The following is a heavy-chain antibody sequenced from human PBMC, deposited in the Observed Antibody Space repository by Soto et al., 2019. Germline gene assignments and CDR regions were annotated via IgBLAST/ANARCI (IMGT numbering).Heavy chain of an antibody. D-gene: IGHD2-2*01. J-gene: IGHJ4*02. CDR2: ISGSGGST. Sequence: GGSLRLSCAASGFTFSSYAMSWVRQAPGKGLEWVSAISGSGGSTYYADSVKGRFTISRDNSKNTLYLQMNSLRAEDTAVYYCAKGGYCSSTSCPYYFDYWGQGTLVTVSS. CDR1: GFTFSSYA. V-gene: IGHV3-23*01. CDR3: AKGGYCSSTSCPYYFDY.